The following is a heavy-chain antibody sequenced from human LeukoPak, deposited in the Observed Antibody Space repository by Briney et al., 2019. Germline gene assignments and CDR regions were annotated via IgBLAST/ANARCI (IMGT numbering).Heavy chain of an antibody. CDR3: ARSSGSYKPFDY. V-gene: IGHV3-33*01. J-gene: IGHJ4*02. CDR2: IWYDGTNK. D-gene: IGHD1-26*01. Sequence: GGSLRLSCAASGFTFSSYAMHWVRQAPGKGLEWVAVIWYDGTNKYYADSVRGRFTISRDNSKSTLYLQMNSLRAEDTSVYYCARSSGSYKPFDYWGQGTLVTVSS. CDR1: GFTFSSYA.